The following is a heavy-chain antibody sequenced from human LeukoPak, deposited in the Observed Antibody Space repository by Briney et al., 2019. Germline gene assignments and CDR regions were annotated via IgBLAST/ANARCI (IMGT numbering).Heavy chain of an antibody. J-gene: IGHJ4*02. CDR3: ARAPSRYSSGWSVGY. Sequence: PGGSLRLSCAASGFTFSSYAMHWVRQAPGKGLEWVAVISYDGSNKYYADSVKGRFTISRDNSKNTLYLQMNSLRAEDTAVYYCARAPSRYSSGWSVGYWGQGTLVTVSS. V-gene: IGHV3-30-3*01. CDR1: GFTFSSYA. D-gene: IGHD6-19*01. CDR2: ISYDGSNK.